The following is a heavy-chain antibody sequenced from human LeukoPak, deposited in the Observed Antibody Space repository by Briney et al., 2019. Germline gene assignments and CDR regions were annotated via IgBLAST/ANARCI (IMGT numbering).Heavy chain of an antibody. D-gene: IGHD4-11*01. Sequence: QSGGSLRLSCAASTFSFSDFWMSWVRQAPGRGLEWVSVISGNSGATYYADSVKGRFTISRDNAKNTVYLQMNNLRGEDTALYYCSKAGDTNYYRHGDYWGQGTLVTVSS. J-gene: IGHJ4*02. CDR1: TFSFSDFW. V-gene: IGHV3-23*01. CDR3: SKAGDTNYYRHGDY. CDR2: ISGNSGAT.